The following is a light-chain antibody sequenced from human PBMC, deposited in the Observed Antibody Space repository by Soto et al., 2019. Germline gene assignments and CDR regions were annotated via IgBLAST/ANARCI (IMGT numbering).Light chain of an antibody. CDR3: QHYNSYSEA. Sequence: DIQMNQSPSTLSGSVGDRVTITCRASQTISSWLAWYQQKQGKAPKLXIYKASTLKSGVPSRFSGSGSGTECTRTISSLQPDDVETYYCQHYNSYSEAFGQGTKVDNK. J-gene: IGKJ1*01. CDR1: QTISSW. CDR2: KAS. V-gene: IGKV1-5*03.